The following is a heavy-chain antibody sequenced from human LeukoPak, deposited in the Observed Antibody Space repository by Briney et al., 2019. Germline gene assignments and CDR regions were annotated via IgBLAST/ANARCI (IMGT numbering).Heavy chain of an antibody. J-gene: IGHJ4*02. V-gene: IGHV1-2*02. CDR3: ASDSSATGYSGPHYFDY. CDR2: INPNSGGT. Sequence: GASVKVSCKASGYTFTGYYTHWVRQAPGQGLEWLGWINPNSGGTNYARKFQGRVAMTRDTSISTAYMELSRLRSDDTAVYYCASDSSATGYSGPHYFDYWGQGTLVTVSS. CDR1: GYTFTGYY. D-gene: IGHD5-12*01.